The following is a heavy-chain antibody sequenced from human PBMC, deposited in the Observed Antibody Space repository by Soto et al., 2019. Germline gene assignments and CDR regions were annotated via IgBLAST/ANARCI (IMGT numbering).Heavy chain of an antibody. V-gene: IGHV3-48*02. J-gene: IGHJ5*02. CDR1: GFTFSIYS. CDR3: ARGRLGYCSGGSCLNWFDP. Sequence: PGGSLRLSCAASGFTFSIYSMNWVRQAPGKGLEWVSYISSSSSTIYYADSVKGRFTISRDNAKNSLYLQMNSLRDEDTAVYYCARGRLGYCSGGSCLNWFDPWGQGTLVTVS. D-gene: IGHD2-15*01. CDR2: ISSSSSTI.